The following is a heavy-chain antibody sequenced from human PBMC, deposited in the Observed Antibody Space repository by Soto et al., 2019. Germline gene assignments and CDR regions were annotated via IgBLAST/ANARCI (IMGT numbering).Heavy chain of an antibody. V-gene: IGHV1-3*01. CDR3: ASGAYAKLWAFDI. Sequence: GASVKVSCKASGYTFTSYAMHWVRQAPGQRLEWMGWINAGYGNTKYSQKFQGRVTITRDTSASTAYMELSSLRSEDTAVYYCASGAYAKLWAFDIWGQGTMVTVSS. CDR1: GYTFTSYA. D-gene: IGHD2-8*01. J-gene: IGHJ3*02. CDR2: INAGYGNT.